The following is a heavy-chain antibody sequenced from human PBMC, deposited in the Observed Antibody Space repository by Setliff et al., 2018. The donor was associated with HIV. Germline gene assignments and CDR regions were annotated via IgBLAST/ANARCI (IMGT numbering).Heavy chain of an antibody. CDR3: ATSPAGEILGSRPFYFDY. CDR1: GDSINSGNYY. Sequence: SETLSLTCTVSGDSINSGNYYWSWIRQHPGKGLEWIGYIYYSGSTYYSPSLKSRVAISEDTSKNQFSLKMRSVTAADTAVYYCATSPAGEILGSRPFYFDYWGQGTLVTVSS. V-gene: IGHV4-31*03. CDR2: IYYSGST. D-gene: IGHD3-10*01. J-gene: IGHJ4*02.